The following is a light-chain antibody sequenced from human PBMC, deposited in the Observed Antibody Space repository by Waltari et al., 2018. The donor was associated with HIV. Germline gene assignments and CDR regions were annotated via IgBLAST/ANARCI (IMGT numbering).Light chain of an antibody. Sequence: QSVLTQPPSASGTAGQRVTISCSGTSSNLGSNTVNWYQPLPGTAPKLLIYHNSQRPSGVPDRFSGSKSGTSASLAISGLQSEDEADYYCAAWDDSVNGLVFGGGTKLTV. CDR2: HNS. J-gene: IGLJ3*02. CDR1: SSNLGSNT. CDR3: AAWDDSVNGLV. V-gene: IGLV1-44*01.